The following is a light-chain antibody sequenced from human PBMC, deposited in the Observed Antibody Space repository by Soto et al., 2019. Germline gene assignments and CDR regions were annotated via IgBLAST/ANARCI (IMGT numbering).Light chain of an antibody. CDR1: SSDIGGYNY. CDR3: CSNAGRPDV. V-gene: IGLV2-11*01. CDR2: DVD. Sequence: QSAVTQPRLVSGSPGQSVAISCTGTSSDIGGYNYVSWYQQHPGKAPKVMIYDVDKRPSGVPDRFSGSKSGNTASLTISDLQTEDEADYYCCSNAGRPDVFGTGTKVTVL. J-gene: IGLJ1*01.